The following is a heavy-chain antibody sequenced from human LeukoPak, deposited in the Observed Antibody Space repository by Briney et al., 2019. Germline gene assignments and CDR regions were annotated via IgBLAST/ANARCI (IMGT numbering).Heavy chain of an antibody. CDR2: IKYDGSER. CDR1: GFTFSDYY. D-gene: IGHD7-27*01. Sequence: PGGSLRLSCAASGFTFSDYYMSWVRQAPGKGLEWVAKIKYDGSERYYVDSVKGRFTISRDNAEHSLYLQMNSLRAEDTAVYYCAREGNWDFDYWGQGTLVTVSS. V-gene: IGHV3-7*04. CDR3: AREGNWDFDY. J-gene: IGHJ4*02.